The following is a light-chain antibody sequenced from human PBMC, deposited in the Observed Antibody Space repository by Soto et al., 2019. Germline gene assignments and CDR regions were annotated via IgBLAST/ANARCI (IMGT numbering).Light chain of an antibody. CDR2: KAS. CDR3: QHYNSYSEA. V-gene: IGKV1-5*03. CDR1: QSISSW. Sequence: DIPLTQSLATVSASVRDGGRTXVRASQSISSWLAWYQQKPGKAPKLLIYKASTLKSGVPSRFSGSGSGTEFTLTISSLQPDDFATYYCQHYNSYSEAFGQGTKVDIK. J-gene: IGKJ1*01.